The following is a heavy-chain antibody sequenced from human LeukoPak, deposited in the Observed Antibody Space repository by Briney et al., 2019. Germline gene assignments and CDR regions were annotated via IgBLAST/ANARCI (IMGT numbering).Heavy chain of an antibody. CDR1: GFTVSSNY. CDR3: ARVVYGDYNFDY. J-gene: IGHJ4*02. V-gene: IGHV3-53*01. D-gene: IGHD4-17*01. CDR2: IYSGGST. Sequence: PGGSLRLSCAASGFTVSSNYMSWVRQAPGKGLEWVSVIYSGGSTYYADSVKGRFTISRDNSKNTLYLQMNSLRAEDTAVYYSARVVYGDYNFDYWGQGTLVTVSS.